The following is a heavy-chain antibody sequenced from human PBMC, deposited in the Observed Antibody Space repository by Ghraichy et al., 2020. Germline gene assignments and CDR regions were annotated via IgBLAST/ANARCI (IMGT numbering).Heavy chain of an antibody. CDR2: IYYSGST. CDR3: ARGEGYSSWELDY. CDR1: GGSISSGGYY. V-gene: IGHV4-31*03. Sequence: SETLSLTCTVSGGSISSGGYYWSWIRQHPGKGLEWIGYIYYSGSTYYNPSLKSRVTISVDTSKNQFSLKLSSVTAADTVVYYCARGEGYSSWELDYWGQGTLVTVSS. J-gene: IGHJ4*02. D-gene: IGHD6-13*01.